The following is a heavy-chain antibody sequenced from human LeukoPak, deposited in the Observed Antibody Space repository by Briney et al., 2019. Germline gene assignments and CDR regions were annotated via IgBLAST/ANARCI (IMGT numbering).Heavy chain of an antibody. CDR1: GFTFSDYY. V-gene: IGHV3-11*01. CDR3: ARELSSGWYTLDS. Sequence: GGSLRLSCAASGFTFSDYYMTWLRQAPGKGLEWISFISSSGDSLYYADSVEGRFTISRDNAKDSVYLQMNSLRAEDTAVYYCARELSSGWYTLDSWGQGTLVTVSS. D-gene: IGHD6-19*01. CDR2: ISSSGDSL. J-gene: IGHJ4*02.